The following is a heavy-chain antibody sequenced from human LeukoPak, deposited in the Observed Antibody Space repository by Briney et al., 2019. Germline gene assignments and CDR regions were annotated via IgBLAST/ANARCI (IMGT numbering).Heavy chain of an antibody. Sequence: ASVNVSCKSSGYTFTGYYMHWVRPAPGQGLEGMGWINPNSGGTNYAQKFQGRVTMTRDTSISTAYMELSRLRSDDTAVYYCARDLYYYDSSGLLGYWGQGTLVTVSS. D-gene: IGHD3-22*01. CDR1: GYTFTGYY. J-gene: IGHJ4*02. V-gene: IGHV1-2*02. CDR2: INPNSGGT. CDR3: ARDLYYYDSSGLLGY.